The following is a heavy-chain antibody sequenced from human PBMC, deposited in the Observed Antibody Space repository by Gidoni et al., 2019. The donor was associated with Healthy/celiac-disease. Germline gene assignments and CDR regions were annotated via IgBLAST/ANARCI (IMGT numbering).Heavy chain of an antibody. CDR3: AREDYDYRGPDY. V-gene: IGHV4-38-2*02. J-gene: IGHJ4*02. CDR1: GYSISSGYY. D-gene: IGHD4-4*01. Sequence: QVKLQESGPGLVKPSETLSLTCTVSGYSISSGYYWGWIRQPPGKGLEWIGSIYHSGSTYYNPSLKSRVTISVDTSKNQFSLKLSSVTAADTAVYYCAREDYDYRGPDYWGQGTLVTVSS. CDR2: IYHSGST.